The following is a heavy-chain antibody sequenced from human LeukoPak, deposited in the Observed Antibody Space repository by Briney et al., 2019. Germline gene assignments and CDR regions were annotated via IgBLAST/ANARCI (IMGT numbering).Heavy chain of an antibody. D-gene: IGHD4-17*01. V-gene: IGHV3-30*18. CDR3: AKDGEVGYYGDYGVLFDY. Sequence: PGGSLRLSCAASGFTFSSYGMHWVRQAPGKGLEWVAVISYDGSNKYYADSVKGRFTISRDNSKNMLYLQMNSLRAEDTAVYYCAKDGEVGYYGDYGVLFDYWGQGTLVTVSS. CDR1: GFTFSSYG. J-gene: IGHJ4*02. CDR2: ISYDGSNK.